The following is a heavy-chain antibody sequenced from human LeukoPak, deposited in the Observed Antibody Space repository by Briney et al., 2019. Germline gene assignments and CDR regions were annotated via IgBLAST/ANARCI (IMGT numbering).Heavy chain of an antibody. CDR2: IYPSGNT. Sequence: SETLSLTCSISGGSFSSYFWSWVRQPAGKGLEWIGRIYPSGNTNYNPSLKSRVTLSVDTSKTQFSLRLSSVTAADTAVYYCAREDSGSYYNYYYFYMDVWGKGTTVTVSS. V-gene: IGHV4-4*07. J-gene: IGHJ6*03. CDR3: AREDSGSYYNYYYFYMDV. CDR1: GGSFSSYF. D-gene: IGHD3-10*01.